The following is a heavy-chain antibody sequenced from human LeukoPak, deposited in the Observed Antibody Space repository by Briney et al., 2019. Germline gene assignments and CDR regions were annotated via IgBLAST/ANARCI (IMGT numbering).Heavy chain of an antibody. CDR2: INHSGRT. J-gene: IGHJ4*02. V-gene: IGHV4-34*01. CDR1: GGSFSGYY. Sequence: SETLSLTYAVYGGSFSGYYWSWIRQPPGKGPEWIGEINHSGRTNYNPSLKSRVTISVDTSEKQFSLRLSSVTAADTAVFYCARGEPFYGSGSLPYFGYWGQGALVTVSS. D-gene: IGHD3-10*01. CDR3: ARGEPFYGSGSLPYFGY.